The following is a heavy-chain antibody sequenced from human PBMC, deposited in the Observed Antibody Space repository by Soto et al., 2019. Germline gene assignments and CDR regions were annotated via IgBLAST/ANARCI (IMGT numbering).Heavy chain of an antibody. CDR1: GYLFNGYY. J-gene: IGHJ3*02. Sequence: TVKVFSQASGYLFNGYYIHWVRQAPSGGLEWMGGMNPCSGGTTYAQKFQGGFTMSRETSISTADMVLSRLMSDDAAVYDCSRGVWSRSDVGAGAFDMWGQGTMVTVSS. D-gene: IGHD3-3*01. V-gene: IGHV1-2*02. CDR2: MNPCSGGT. CDR3: SRGVWSRSDVGAGAFDM.